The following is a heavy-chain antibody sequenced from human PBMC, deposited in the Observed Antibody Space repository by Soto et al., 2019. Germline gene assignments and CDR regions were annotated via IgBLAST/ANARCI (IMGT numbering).Heavy chain of an antibody. CDR3: ARAGSHRTGPQFDY. V-gene: IGHV1-3*01. Sequence: ASVKVSCQASGYTFTSYAMHWVRQAPGQRLEWMGWINAGNGNTKYSRKFQGRVTITRDTSASTAYMELSSLRSEDTAVYYCARAGSHRTGPQFDYWGQGTLVTVSS. D-gene: IGHD2-2*01. CDR2: INAGNGNT. CDR1: GYTFTSYA. J-gene: IGHJ4*02.